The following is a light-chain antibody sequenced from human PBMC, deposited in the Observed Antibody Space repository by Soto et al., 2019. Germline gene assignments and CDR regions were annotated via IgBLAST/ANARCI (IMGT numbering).Light chain of an antibody. V-gene: IGKV3D-15*01. CDR2: GAS. Sequence: EIVMTQSPATLSVSPVERAKLYFSSIHSVNIHLALYQPKPGQAPRLLIYGASARATGIPAKFSGSGSGTEFTLTISSLQSEDFAVYYCQQYNKWPRTVGQGTKVDI. CDR1: HSVNIH. CDR3: QQYNKWPRT. J-gene: IGKJ1*01.